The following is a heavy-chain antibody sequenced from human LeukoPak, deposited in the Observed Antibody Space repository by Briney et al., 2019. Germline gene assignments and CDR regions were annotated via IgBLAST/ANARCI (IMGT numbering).Heavy chain of an antibody. CDR3: GRLFDS. CDR2: INYSGTT. CDR1: GGAIISDNFS. Sequence: SETLSLTCTVSGGAIISDNFSWGWVRQPSGKGLEWVGSINYSGTTYYNPSLRSRLSISVDTSRTQFFLRLNSVTAADTAVYYCGRLFDSWGQGILVTVSS. V-gene: IGHV4-39*01. J-gene: IGHJ4*02.